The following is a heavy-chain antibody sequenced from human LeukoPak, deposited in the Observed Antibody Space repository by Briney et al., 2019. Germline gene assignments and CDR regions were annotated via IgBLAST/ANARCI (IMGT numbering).Heavy chain of an antibody. J-gene: IGHJ4*02. CDR2: ITLSGGST. CDR3: ARGTTGW. CDR1: GFTFSYYD. V-gene: IGHV3-23*01. D-gene: IGHD4-17*01. Sequence: GGSLRLSCAASGFTFSYYDMSWVRQAPGKGLEWVASITLSGGSTFYADSVKGRFTISRDNSKNTLYLQMNSLRAEDTAVYYCARGTTGWWGQGALVTVSS.